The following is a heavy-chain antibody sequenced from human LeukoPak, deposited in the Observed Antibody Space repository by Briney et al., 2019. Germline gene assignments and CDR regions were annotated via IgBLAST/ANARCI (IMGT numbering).Heavy chain of an antibody. CDR1: GFTVCSNY. CDR2: SYSGNTT. V-gene: IGHV3-66*01. J-gene: IGHJ4*02. D-gene: IGHD6-19*01. CDR3: ATYSSGRRGYYFDS. Sequence: PGGSLRLSCAASGFTVCSNYMSWVRQAPGKGLEWVAISYSGNTTYCADSVRGRFTIPRDKSKNRLHLQMNSLRAEDTAVYYCATYSSGRRGYYFDSWGQGTLVTVSS.